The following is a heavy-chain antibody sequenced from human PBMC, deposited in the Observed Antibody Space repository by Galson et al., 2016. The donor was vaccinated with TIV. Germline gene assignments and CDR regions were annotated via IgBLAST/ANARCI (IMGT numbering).Heavy chain of an antibody. CDR1: GLTFSTYV. V-gene: IGHV3-64D*06. Sequence: LRLSCAASGLTFSTYVMHWVRQAPGTGLEYVSVISSNGGSTYYAASVKGRLTVSRDNSKNTLYLQMNSLIPEDTAVYYCVRTYDSDSRGSYLGDAFDVWGQGTMVSVFS. J-gene: IGHJ3*01. CDR3: VRTYDSDSRGSYLGDAFDV. CDR2: ISSNGGST. D-gene: IGHD3-22*01.